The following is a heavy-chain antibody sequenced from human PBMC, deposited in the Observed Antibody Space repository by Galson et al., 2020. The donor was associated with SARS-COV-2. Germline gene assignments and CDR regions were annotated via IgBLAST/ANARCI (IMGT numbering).Heavy chain of an antibody. D-gene: IGHD2-2*01. CDR1: GFTFSSYG. CDR2: ISYDGSNK. J-gene: IGHJ4*02. V-gene: IGHV3-30*18. CDR3: AKVSCSSTSCPPVDY. Sequence: GGSLRLSCAASGFTFSSYGMHWVRQAPGKGLEWVAVISYDGSNKYYADSVKGRFTISRDNSKNTLYLQMNSLRAEDTAVYYCAKVSCSSTSCPPVDYWGQGTLVTVSS.